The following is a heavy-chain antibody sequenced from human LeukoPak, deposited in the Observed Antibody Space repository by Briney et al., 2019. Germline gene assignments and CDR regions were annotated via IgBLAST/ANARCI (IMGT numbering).Heavy chain of an antibody. CDR2: IRGSGGST. CDR1: GFTFSSYA. V-gene: IGHV3-23*01. D-gene: IGHD5-24*01. J-gene: IGHJ3*01. CDR3: AKARGWLQIWDS. Sequence: PGGSLRLSCAASGFTFSSYAMSWVRQAPGKGLEWVSTIRGSGGSTYYADSVRGRFTISRDNSKNTLYLQMNSLRGEDTAVYYCAKARGWLQIWDSWGQGTMVTVSS.